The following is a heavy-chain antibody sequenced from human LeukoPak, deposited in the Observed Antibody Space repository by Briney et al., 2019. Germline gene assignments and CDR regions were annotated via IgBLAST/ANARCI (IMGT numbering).Heavy chain of an antibody. J-gene: IGHJ6*03. CDR1: GGSFSGYY. Sequence: PSGTLSHTCAVYGGSFSGYYWSWIRPPPGKGREWMGRIYTIGSTKYNPYPQSRATISADTSKNKICLKLSSVTAEPRAVQYCARGKGWFRDPNYYDYVDVWGKGTTVTISS. V-gene: IGHV4-59*10. CDR3: ARGKGWFRDPNYYDYVDV. CDR2: IYTIGST. D-gene: IGHD3-10*01.